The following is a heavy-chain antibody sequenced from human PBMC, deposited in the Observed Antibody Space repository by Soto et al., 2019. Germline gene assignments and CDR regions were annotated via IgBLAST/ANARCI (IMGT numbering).Heavy chain of an antibody. Sequence: SETLSLTCGVSADTVASSHWWSWVRQSPSRGLEWIGNVYHTGDTNFNPSLQSRVTFSVDKSNNQFSLRLTSLTAADTALYFCAREIVTAGGNNYFDPWGPGTLVTVSS. CDR2: VYHTGDT. D-gene: IGHD2-21*02. J-gene: IGHJ5*02. V-gene: IGHV4-4*02. CDR3: AREIVTAGGNNYFDP. CDR1: ADTVASSHW.